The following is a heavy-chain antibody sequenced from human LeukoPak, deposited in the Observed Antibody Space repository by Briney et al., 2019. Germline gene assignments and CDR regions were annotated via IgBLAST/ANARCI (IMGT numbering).Heavy chain of an antibody. CDR3: ARDKSGSYSLY. CDR1: GYTFTSYD. V-gene: IGHV1-8*01. D-gene: IGHD1-26*01. Sequence: ASVKVSCKASGYTFTSYDINWVRQATGQGLEWMGWMNPNSGNTGYSQKFQGRVTITRDTSASTAYMELSSLRSEDTAVYYCARDKSGSYSLYWGQGTLVTVSS. J-gene: IGHJ4*02. CDR2: MNPNSGNT.